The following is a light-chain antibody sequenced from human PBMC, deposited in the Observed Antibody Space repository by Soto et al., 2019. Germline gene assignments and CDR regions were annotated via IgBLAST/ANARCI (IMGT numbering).Light chain of an antibody. CDR2: VAS. CDR3: QQFKSYPRT. J-gene: IGKJ1*01. CDR1: QGISSS. V-gene: IGKV1-13*02. Sequence: AIQLTQSPSSLSASVGDRVTITCRASQGISSSLAWYQQKPGKAPKLLIYVASTLHTVVPSRFSGSGSGKDFTLTISSLQPEDFATYYCQQFKSYPRTLGQGTKVEIK.